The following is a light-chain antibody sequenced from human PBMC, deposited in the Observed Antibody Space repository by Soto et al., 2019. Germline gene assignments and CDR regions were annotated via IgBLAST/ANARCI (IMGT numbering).Light chain of an antibody. CDR3: QQFNTSPWT. V-gene: IGKV1-5*03. Sequence: DRVTISCRASQSVSIWLAWYQQKPGRAPKLLIYKSSILESGVPSRFSGSGSGTEFTLTISSLQPDDFATYYCQQFNTSPWTFGQGTKVDIK. J-gene: IGKJ1*01. CDR2: KSS. CDR1: QSVSIW.